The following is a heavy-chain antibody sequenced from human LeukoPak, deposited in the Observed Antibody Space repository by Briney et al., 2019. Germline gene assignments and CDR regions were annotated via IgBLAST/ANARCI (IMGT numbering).Heavy chain of an antibody. CDR3: ASLIVVVPANYYYYGMDV. V-gene: IGHV4-34*01. J-gene: IGHJ6*02. CDR2: INHSVST. CDR1: GGSFSGYY. Sequence: SETLSLTCAVYGGSFSGYYWSWIRQPPGKGLEWIGEINHSVSTNYNPSLKSRVTISVDTSKNQFSLKLSSVTAADTAVYYCASLIVVVPANYYYYGMDVWGQGTTVTVSS. D-gene: IGHD2-2*01.